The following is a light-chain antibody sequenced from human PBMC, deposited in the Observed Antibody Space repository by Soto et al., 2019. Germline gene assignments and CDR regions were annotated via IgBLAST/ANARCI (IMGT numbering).Light chain of an antibody. Sequence: DTQMTQSPSSLSASVGDRVTITCRASQSISSYLNWYQQKPGKAPKLLIYAASSLQSGVPSRFSGSGSGTDFTLNISSLQPEDFATYYCQQSYSSPRTFGQGTKLEIK. CDR2: AAS. V-gene: IGKV1-39*01. J-gene: IGKJ2*01. CDR1: QSISSY. CDR3: QQSYSSPRT.